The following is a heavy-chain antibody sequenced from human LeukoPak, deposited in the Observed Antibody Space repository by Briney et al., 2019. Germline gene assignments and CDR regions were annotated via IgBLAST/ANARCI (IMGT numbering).Heavy chain of an antibody. D-gene: IGHD6-13*01. V-gene: IGHV3-48*01. Sequence: GGSLRLSCAASGFTFSSYSMNWVRQAPGKGLEWVSYISSSSSTIYYADSVKGRFTISRDNAKNSLYLQMNSLRAEDTAVYYCARGGTAAGHRDYFDYWGQGILVTVSS. J-gene: IGHJ4*02. CDR3: ARGGTAAGHRDYFDY. CDR2: ISSSSSTI. CDR1: GFTFSSYS.